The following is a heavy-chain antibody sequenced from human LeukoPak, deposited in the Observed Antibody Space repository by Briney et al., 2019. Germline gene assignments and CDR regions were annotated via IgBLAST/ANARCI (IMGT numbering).Heavy chain of an antibody. CDR3: AINNLHGGGFFDY. V-gene: IGHV4-31*03. D-gene: IGHD1/OR15-1a*01. Sequence: PSETLSHTCTVADGSIVDGGYYWSWIRQLPGKGLEWIAYIYYSGTTYYNPSLKSRLTISTDTPNNQFSLNLSSLTAADTAVYYCAINNLHGGGFFDYWGQGTLVTVSS. CDR2: IYYSGTT. J-gene: IGHJ4*02. CDR1: DGSIVDGGYY.